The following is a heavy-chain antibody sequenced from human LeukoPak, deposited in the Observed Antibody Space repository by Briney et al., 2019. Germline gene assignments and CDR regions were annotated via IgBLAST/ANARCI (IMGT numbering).Heavy chain of an antibody. CDR2: ISWDGGST. CDR1: GFTFDDYA. D-gene: IGHD2-15*01. Sequence: GGSLRLSCAASGFTFDDYAMHWVRQAPGKGLEWVSLISWDGGSTYYADSVKGRFPISRDNSKNSLYLQMNSLRAEDSALYYCAKDMGPPRINIFDYFDYWGQGTLVTVSS. J-gene: IGHJ4*02. CDR3: AKDMGPPRINIFDYFDY. V-gene: IGHV3-43D*03.